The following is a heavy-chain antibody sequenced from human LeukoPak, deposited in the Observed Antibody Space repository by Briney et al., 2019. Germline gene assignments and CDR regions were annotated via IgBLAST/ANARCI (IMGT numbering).Heavy chain of an antibody. CDR3: ARDGESGYDSFDWFDP. Sequence: GSSVKVSCKASGYTFSCHGISWVRQAPGQGLEWMGWISGYNGKTNYAQNFQGRVTMTTDTSTSTAYLELRSLRSDDTAVYYCARDGESGYDSFDWFDPWGQGTLVTVSS. J-gene: IGHJ5*02. CDR1: GYTFSCHG. CDR2: ISGYNGKT. D-gene: IGHD5-12*01. V-gene: IGHV1-18*04.